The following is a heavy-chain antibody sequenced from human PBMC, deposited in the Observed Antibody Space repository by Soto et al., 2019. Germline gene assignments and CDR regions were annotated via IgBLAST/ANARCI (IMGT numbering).Heavy chain of an antibody. CDR1: GGSTSSYF. CDR2: IFYSGTT. Sequence: QVQLQESGPRLVKPSETLSLTCTVSGGSTSSYFWSWIRQPPGEGLEWIGYIFYSGTTNYSPSLKSRVTMSLGTAKNQFSLNLTSVTAADTAVYYCARGRGGTYDAFDIWGQGTMVTVSS. J-gene: IGHJ3*02. CDR3: ARGRGGTYDAFDI. V-gene: IGHV4-59*01. D-gene: IGHD1-26*01.